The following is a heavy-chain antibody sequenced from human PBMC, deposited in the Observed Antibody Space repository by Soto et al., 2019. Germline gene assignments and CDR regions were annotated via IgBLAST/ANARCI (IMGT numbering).Heavy chain of an antibody. CDR2: IYYSGST. V-gene: IGHV4-39*01. J-gene: IGHJ5*02. CDR3: ARHPGTNWNHGVSWFDP. Sequence: SETLSLTCTVSGGSISSSSYYWGWIRQPPGKGLEWIGSIYYSGSTYYNPSLKSRVTISVDTSKNQFSLKLSSVTAADTAVYYCARHPGTNWNHGVSWFDPWGQGTLVTVSS. D-gene: IGHD1-20*01. CDR1: GGSISSSSYY.